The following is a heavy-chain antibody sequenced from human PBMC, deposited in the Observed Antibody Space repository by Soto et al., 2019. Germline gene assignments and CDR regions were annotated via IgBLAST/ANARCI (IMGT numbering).Heavy chain of an antibody. D-gene: IGHD2-2*01. J-gene: IGHJ4*02. CDR3: ADLSLGYCSSTTCPPDY. Sequence: QVQLVQSGAEVKKPGSSVKVSCKASGGPFNTYAISWVRQAPGQGLEWMGGIIPVFGRVSYAQKFQGRVTITADDSTSTAYMELSSLRSDDTAIYYCADLSLGYCSSTTCPPDYGGQGTLVTVSS. V-gene: IGHV1-69*12. CDR1: GGPFNTYA. CDR2: IIPVFGRV.